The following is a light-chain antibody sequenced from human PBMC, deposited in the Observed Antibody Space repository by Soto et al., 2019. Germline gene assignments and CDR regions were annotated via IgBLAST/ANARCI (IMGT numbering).Light chain of an antibody. CDR3: LKDYNYPPT. Sequence: AIQMTQSPSSLSASVGDRVTITCRASQGIRNDLGWYKQKPGKAPKLLIYASSSLQSGVPSRFRGSESGTDFTLPISSLQHEDFATYYCLKDYNYPPTFGQGTKVEIK. CDR2: ASS. V-gene: IGKV1-6*01. CDR1: QGIRND. J-gene: IGKJ1*01.